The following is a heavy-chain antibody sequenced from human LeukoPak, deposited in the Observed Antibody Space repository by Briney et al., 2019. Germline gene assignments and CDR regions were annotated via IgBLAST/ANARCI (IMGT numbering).Heavy chain of an antibody. J-gene: IGHJ4*02. CDR1: RFTFSSYS. D-gene: IGHD6-19*01. Sequence: GGSLRLSCTASRFTFSSYSMNWVRQAPGKGLEWVSSISSSSSTIYYADSVKGRFTISRDNAKNSLYLQMNSLRAEDTAVYYCARAGAVAGTGFDYWGQGTLVTVSS. CDR3: ARAGAVAGTGFDY. CDR2: ISSSSSTI. V-gene: IGHV3-48*01.